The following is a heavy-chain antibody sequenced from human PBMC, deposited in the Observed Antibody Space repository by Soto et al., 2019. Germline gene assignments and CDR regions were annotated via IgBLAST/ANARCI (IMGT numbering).Heavy chain of an antibody. CDR2: IYRTGST. V-gene: IGHV4-4*02. Sequence: QVQLQESGPGLVKPSGTLSLTCAVSGGSFTSNNWWTWVRQHPGQGLEWIGEIYRTGSTNYNPSLKCRVTISLDKSENQFSLKVTSLTAADTAVYYCASRDPGTSVDYWGQGTLVTVSS. J-gene: IGHJ4*02. D-gene: IGHD1-7*01. CDR1: GGSFTSNNW. CDR3: ASRDPGTSVDY.